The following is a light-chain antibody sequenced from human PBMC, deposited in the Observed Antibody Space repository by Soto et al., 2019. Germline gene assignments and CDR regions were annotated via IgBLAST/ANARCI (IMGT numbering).Light chain of an antibody. V-gene: IGKV4-1*01. CDR2: WAS. J-gene: IGKJ2*01. CDR3: QQDYNTPPYT. CDR1: QNVLYKSNNENY. Sequence: DIVMTQSPDSLAVSLGERATINCKSSQNVLYKSNNENYLAWYQQKPGQPPKLLIYWASTRKPGVPDRFSGSGSGSDFTLPISSLQAEDVAVYYCQQDYNTPPYTFGQGTNLEI.